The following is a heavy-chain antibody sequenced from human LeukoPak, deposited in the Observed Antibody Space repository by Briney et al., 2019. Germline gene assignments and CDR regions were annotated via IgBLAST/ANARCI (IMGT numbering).Heavy chain of an antibody. Sequence: ASVKVSCKASGYTFTSYAMHWVRQAPGQRLEWMGWISAYNGNTNYAQKLQGRVTMTTDTSTSTAYMELRSLRSDDTAVYYCARVRLSGWYSDYWGQGTLVTVSS. J-gene: IGHJ4*02. CDR1: GYTFTSYA. V-gene: IGHV1-18*01. CDR2: ISAYNGNT. D-gene: IGHD6-19*01. CDR3: ARVRLSGWYSDY.